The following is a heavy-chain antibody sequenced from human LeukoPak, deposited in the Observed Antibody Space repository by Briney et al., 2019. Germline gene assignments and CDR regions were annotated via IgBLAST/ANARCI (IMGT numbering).Heavy chain of an antibody. CDR1: GYSFTTYW. D-gene: IGHD2-21*02. Sequence: GESLKISCKGSGYSFTTYWIGWVRQMPGKGLEWMGIIYPGDSDTRYSPPFQGQVTISADKSISTAYLQWSSLKASDTAMYYCARAGAYCGGDCYSDAFDIWGQGTMVTVSS. CDR3: ARAGAYCGGDCYSDAFDI. CDR2: IYPGDSDT. V-gene: IGHV5-51*01. J-gene: IGHJ3*02.